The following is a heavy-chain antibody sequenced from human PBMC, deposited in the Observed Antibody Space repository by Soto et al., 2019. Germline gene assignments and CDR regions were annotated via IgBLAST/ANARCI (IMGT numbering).Heavy chain of an antibody. D-gene: IGHD3-22*01. Sequence: PGGSLRLSCAASGFTFSSYSMNWVRQAPGKGLEWVSSISSSSDYIYYADSLKGRFTISRDNAKNSLYLQMNSLRAEDTAVYYCARVIYYDSSGFSVWGQGTLVTVS. CDR3: ARVIYYDSSGFSV. CDR1: GFTFSSYS. V-gene: IGHV3-21*01. J-gene: IGHJ4*02. CDR2: ISSSSDYI.